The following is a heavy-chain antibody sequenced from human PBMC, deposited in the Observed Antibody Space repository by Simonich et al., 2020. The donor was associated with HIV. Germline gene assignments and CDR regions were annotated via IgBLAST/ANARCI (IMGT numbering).Heavy chain of an antibody. J-gene: IGHJ4*02. Sequence: VQLVRSGGGSFQLGGSLGLSCAASGFPFSGYEMNWFRKAPGKGLEWISYISSSGSSIYYADSVKGRFTISRDNAKNSLYLQMNSLRAEDTAVYYCARDYPGYPARWGQGTLVTVS. D-gene: IGHD5-12*01. CDR3: ARDYPGYPAR. V-gene: IGHV3-48*03. CDR2: ISSSGSSI. CDR1: GFPFSGYE.